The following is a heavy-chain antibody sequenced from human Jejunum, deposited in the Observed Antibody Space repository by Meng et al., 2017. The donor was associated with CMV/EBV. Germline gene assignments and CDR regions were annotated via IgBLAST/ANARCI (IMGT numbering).Heavy chain of an antibody. Sequence: TFSNYYMSWIRHAPGKGPEWVSDISNTGRKIYYADSVKGRFTISRDNADNLLYLQMNSLRAEDTAVYYCARGSQRQEADYYYYGMDVWGQGTTVTVSS. D-gene: IGHD6-19*01. J-gene: IGHJ6*02. CDR1: TFSNYY. CDR2: ISNTGRKI. CDR3: ARGSQRQEADYYYYGMDV. V-gene: IGHV3-11*01.